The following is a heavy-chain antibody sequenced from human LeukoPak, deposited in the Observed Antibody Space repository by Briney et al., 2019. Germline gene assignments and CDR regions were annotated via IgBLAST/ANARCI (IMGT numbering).Heavy chain of an antibody. V-gene: IGHV3-21*01. J-gene: IGHJ3*02. CDR2: IRSSSSYI. CDR3: ARSNKYYDFWSGYGAFDI. D-gene: IGHD3-3*01. CDR1: GFPFRSYS. Sequence: GGSLRLSCAASGFPFRSYSMNWVRQAPGKGLEWVSSIRSSSSYIYYADSVKGRFTISRDNAKNSLDLQMNSQRAEDTAVYYCARSNKYYDFWSGYGAFDIWGQGTMVTVSS.